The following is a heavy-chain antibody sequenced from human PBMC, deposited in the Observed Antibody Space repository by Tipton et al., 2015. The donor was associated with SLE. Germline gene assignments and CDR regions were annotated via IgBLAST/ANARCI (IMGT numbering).Heavy chain of an antibody. J-gene: IGHJ4*02. V-gene: IGHV4-31*03. CDR2: IYYSGST. CDR1: GGSISSGGYY. D-gene: IGHD3-22*01. CDR3: ASGITMMGHDY. Sequence: TLSLTCTVSGGSISSGGYYWSWIRQHPGKGLEWIGYIYYSGSTNYNPSLKSRVTISVDTSKNQFSLKLSSVTAADTAVYYCASGITMMGHDYWGQGTLVTVSS.